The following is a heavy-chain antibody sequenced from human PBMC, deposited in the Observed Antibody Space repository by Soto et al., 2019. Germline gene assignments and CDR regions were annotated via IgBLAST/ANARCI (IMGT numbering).Heavy chain of an antibody. V-gene: IGHV1-69*01. Sequence: QVQLVQSGAEVKKPGSSVKVSCTASGGTFSSYAISWVRQAPGQGLEWMGGIIPIFGTANYAQKLQGRVTIAADESTSTAYMELSSLRAEDTAVYYCARGHEDSGSYFSDCWGQGSLVTVSS. CDR1: GGTFSSYA. D-gene: IGHD1-26*01. CDR2: IIPIFGTA. CDR3: ARGHEDSGSYFSDC. J-gene: IGHJ4*02.